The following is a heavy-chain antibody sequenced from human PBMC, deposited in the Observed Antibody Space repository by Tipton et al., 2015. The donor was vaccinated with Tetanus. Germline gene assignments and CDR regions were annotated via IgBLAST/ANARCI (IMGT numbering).Heavy chain of an antibody. CDR1: GGSINGYY. V-gene: IGHV4-59*08. J-gene: IGHJ6*02. CDR3: ARHSGWYNFYNGMDV. CDR2: IYFSGHT. Sequence: TLSLTCTVSGGSINGYYWSWLRLPPGKGLEWIGYIYFSGHTKYNPSLNSRVTMSVDTSNNQFSLRLTSVTEADTAIYYCARHSGWYNFYNGMDVWGQGTTVTVSS. D-gene: IGHD6-19*01.